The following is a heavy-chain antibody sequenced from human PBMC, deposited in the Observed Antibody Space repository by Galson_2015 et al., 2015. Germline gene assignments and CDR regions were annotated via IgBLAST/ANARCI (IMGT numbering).Heavy chain of an antibody. CDR1: GGSISSGGYY. D-gene: IGHD2-2*01. Sequence: TLSLTCTVSGGSISSGGYYWSWIRQHPGKGLEWIGYIYYSGSTYYNPSLKSRVTISVDTSKNQFSLKLSSVTAADTAVYYCARAARTRCSSTSCQFGWFDPWGQGTLVTVSS. V-gene: IGHV4-31*03. CDR3: ARAARTRCSSTSCQFGWFDP. J-gene: IGHJ5*02. CDR2: IYYSGST.